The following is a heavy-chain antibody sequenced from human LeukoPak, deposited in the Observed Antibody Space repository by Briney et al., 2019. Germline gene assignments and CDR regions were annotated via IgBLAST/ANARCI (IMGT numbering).Heavy chain of an antibody. J-gene: IGHJ3*02. CDR3: ARAYGSSPPDAFDI. CDR1: GYTFTSYG. Sequence: ASVKVSCKASGYTFTSYGISWVRQAPGQGLEWMGWISAYNGNTNYAQKFQGRVTMTRDTSTSTVYMELSSLRSEDTAVYYCARAYGSSPPDAFDIWGQGTMVTVSS. D-gene: IGHD6-13*01. V-gene: IGHV1-18*01. CDR2: ISAYNGNT.